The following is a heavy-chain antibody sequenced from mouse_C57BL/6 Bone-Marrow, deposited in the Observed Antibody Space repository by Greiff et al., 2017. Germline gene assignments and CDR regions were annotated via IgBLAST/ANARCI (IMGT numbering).Heavy chain of an antibody. CDR1: GYSFTDYN. CDR3: ARGYGYDYAMDY. CDR2: INPNYGTT. V-gene: IGHV1-39*01. D-gene: IGHD2-2*01. Sequence: EVQLQQSGPELVKPGASVKISCKASGYSFTDYNMHWVKQSNGKSLEWIGVINPNYGTTSYNQKFKGKATLTVEQSSSKAYMQLHSLTSEDSAVYYCARGYGYDYAMDYWGQGTSVTVS. J-gene: IGHJ4*01.